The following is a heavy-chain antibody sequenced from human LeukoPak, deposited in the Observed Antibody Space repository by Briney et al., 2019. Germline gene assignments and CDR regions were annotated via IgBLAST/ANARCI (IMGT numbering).Heavy chain of an antibody. CDR3: ARIYDSSGYYFDY. D-gene: IGHD3-22*01. CDR1: GYSFASFS. Sequence: GESLKISCEASGYSFASFSIGWVRQMPGKGLEWMGIIYPADSNTRYSPSFQGQVTISADKSLNTAYLQWNSLKASDTAMYYCARIYDSSGYYFDYWGQGTLVTVSS. V-gene: IGHV5-51*01. CDR2: IYPADSNT. J-gene: IGHJ4*02.